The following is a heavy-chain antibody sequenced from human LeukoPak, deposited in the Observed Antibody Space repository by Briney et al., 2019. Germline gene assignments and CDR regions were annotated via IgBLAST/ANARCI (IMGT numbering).Heavy chain of an antibody. CDR1: GGSISSGDYY. CDR3: ARSATVGILDFDF. D-gene: IGHD4-23*01. V-gene: IGHV4-30-4*01. Sequence: SETLSLTCTVSGGSISSGDYYWSWIRQPPGKGLEWIGHVYYSRSTYYNPSLKGRIAISVDTSKNQLSLELNSVTAADTAVYFCARSATVGILDFDFWGQGTLVAVSS. J-gene: IGHJ4*02. CDR2: VYYSRST.